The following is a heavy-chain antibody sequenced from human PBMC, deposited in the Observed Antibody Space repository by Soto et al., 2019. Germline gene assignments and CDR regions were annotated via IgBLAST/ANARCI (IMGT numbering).Heavy chain of an antibody. CDR2: INAGNGNT. CDR1: GYTFTSYA. V-gene: IGHV1-3*01. CDR3: ARDQVDTAMVTPYYYGMDV. Sequence: ASVKVSCKASGYTFTSYAMHWVRQAPGQRLEWLGWINAGNGNTKYSQKFQGRVTMTTDTSTSTAYMELRSLRSDDTAVYYCARDQVDTAMVTPYYYGMDVWGQGTTVTVSS. J-gene: IGHJ6*02. D-gene: IGHD5-18*01.